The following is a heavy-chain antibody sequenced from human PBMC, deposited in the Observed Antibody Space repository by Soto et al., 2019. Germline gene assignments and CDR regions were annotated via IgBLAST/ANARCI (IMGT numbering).Heavy chain of an antibody. CDR2: INAGNGNT. Sequence: ASVKVSCKASGYTFTSYAMHWVRQAPGQRLEWMGWINAGNGNTKYSQKFQGRVTITRDTSASTAYMELSSLRSEDTAVYYCALRCYHCAYFDYWGQGTLVTVSS. D-gene: IGHD2-15*01. CDR3: ALRCYHCAYFDY. CDR1: GYTFTSYA. V-gene: IGHV1-3*01. J-gene: IGHJ4*02.